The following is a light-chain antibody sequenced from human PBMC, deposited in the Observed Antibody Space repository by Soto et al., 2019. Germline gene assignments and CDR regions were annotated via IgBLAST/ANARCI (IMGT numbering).Light chain of an antibody. Sequence: QSVLTQPPSASGTPGQRVTISCSGSSSNIGSNYVYWYQHLTGTAPKLLIYRNNQRPSGVPDRFSGSKSGTSASLAISGLRSEDEAVYYCATWDDSLSNYVFGTRTKVTVL. J-gene: IGLJ1*01. CDR1: SSNIGSNY. CDR2: RNN. V-gene: IGLV1-47*01. CDR3: ATWDDSLSNYV.